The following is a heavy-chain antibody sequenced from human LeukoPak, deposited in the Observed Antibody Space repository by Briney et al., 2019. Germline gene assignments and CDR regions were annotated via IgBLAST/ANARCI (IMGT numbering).Heavy chain of an antibody. J-gene: IGHJ4*02. V-gene: IGHV3-23*01. D-gene: IGHD6-19*01. Sequence: PGGSLRLSCTASGFTFSSYAMNWVRQAPGKGLEWVSAISGSGGSTYYADSVKGRFTISRDTSKNTLYLQMNSLRAEDTAVYYCAKDLLSGWYYFDYWGQGTLVTVCS. CDR3: AKDLLSGWYYFDY. CDR2: ISGSGGST. CDR1: GFTFSSYA.